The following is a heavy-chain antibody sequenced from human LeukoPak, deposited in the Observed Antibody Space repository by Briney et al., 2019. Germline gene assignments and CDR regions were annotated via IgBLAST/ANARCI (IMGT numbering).Heavy chain of an antibody. J-gene: IGHJ4*02. CDR3: AREASGGYGPFDY. Sequence: GASVKVSCKASGGTFSSYAISWVRQAPGQGLEWMGRIIPIFGTANYAQKFQGRVTITTDESTSTAYMELSSLRSEDTAVYYCAREASGGYGPFDYGGRGPLVTAPS. CDR1: GGTFSSYA. V-gene: IGHV1-69*05. D-gene: IGHD5-18*01. CDR2: IIPIFGTA.